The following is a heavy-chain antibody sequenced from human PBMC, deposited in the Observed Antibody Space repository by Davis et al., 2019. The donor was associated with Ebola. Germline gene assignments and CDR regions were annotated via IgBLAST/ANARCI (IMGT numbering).Heavy chain of an antibody. Sequence: ASVKVSCKASGYNFTTYDINWVRQASGQGLEWMGWMNTNNGNRGYAQKFQGRVTFTMDTSISTGYLEVNNLRSDDTAIYYCARGCPSWANNWFDPWGQGTLVTVSS. D-gene: IGHD6-13*01. CDR2: MNTNNGNR. J-gene: IGHJ5*02. V-gene: IGHV1-8*03. CDR3: ARGCPSWANNWFDP. CDR1: GYNFTTYD.